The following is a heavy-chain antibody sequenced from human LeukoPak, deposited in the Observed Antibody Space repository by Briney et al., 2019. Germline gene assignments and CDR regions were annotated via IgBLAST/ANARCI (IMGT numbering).Heavy chain of an antibody. CDR1: GGSISSSSYY. CDR3: AREPGDYYYDSSGYEGWFDP. Sequence: SETLSLTCTVSGGSISSSSYYWGWIRRPPGKGLEWIGSIYYSGSTYYNPSLKSRVTISVDTSKNQFSLKLSSVTAADTAVYYCAREPGDYYYDSSGYEGWFDPWGQGTLVTVSS. CDR2: IYYSGST. V-gene: IGHV4-39*02. J-gene: IGHJ5*02. D-gene: IGHD3-22*01.